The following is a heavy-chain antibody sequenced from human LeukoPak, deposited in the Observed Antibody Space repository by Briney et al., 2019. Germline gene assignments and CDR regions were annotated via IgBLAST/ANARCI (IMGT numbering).Heavy chain of an antibody. J-gene: IGHJ4*02. D-gene: IGHD3-3*01. CDR2: ISWDSGSI. CDR3: AKDAYFLSGYYNY. Sequence: PGRSLRLSCAASGFTFDDCAMHWVRQAPGKGLEWVSGISWDSGSIGYADSVKGRFTISRDNAKNSLYLQMSSLRAEDTALYYCAKDAYFLSGYYNYWGQGTLVTVSS. CDR1: GFTFDDCA. V-gene: IGHV3-9*01.